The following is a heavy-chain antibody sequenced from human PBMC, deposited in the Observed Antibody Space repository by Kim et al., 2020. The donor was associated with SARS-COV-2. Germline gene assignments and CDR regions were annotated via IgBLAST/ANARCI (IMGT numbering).Heavy chain of an antibody. D-gene: IGHD4-17*01. V-gene: IGHV4-34*01. J-gene: IGHJ3*02. CDR2: INHSGST. CDR1: GGSFSGYY. Sequence: SETLSLTCAVYGGSFSGYYWSWIRQPPGKGLEWIGEINHSGSTNYNPSLKSRVTISVDTSKNQFSLKLSSVTAADTAVYYCARPITDYLLAFDIWGQGTMVTVSS. CDR3: ARPITDYLLAFDI.